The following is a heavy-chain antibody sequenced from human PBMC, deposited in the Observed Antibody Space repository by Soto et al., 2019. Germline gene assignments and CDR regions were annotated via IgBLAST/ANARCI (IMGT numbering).Heavy chain of an antibody. V-gene: IGHV4-59*01. CDR1: GGSINSYG. J-gene: IGHJ4*02. CDR2: IFYSGYT. D-gene: IGHD5-12*01. CDR3: ARGVATSEFDS. Sequence: PSETLSLTCTVSGGSINSYGWSWIRQPPGKGLEWIGYIFYSGYTKCDPSLKSRVTITVHTSKNQFSLTLSSVTAADTAVYYCARGVATSEFDSWGQGTLVTV.